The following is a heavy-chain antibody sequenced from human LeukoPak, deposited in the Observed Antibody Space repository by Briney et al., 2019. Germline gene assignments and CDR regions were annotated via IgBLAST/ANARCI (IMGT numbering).Heavy chain of an antibody. CDR1: GFTFSDYY. CDR3: AKGVNYYDSSGYYLPFDY. V-gene: IGHV3-11*01. D-gene: IGHD3-22*01. CDR2: ISSSGSTI. Sequence: GGSLRLSCAASGFTFSDYYMSWIRQAPGKGLEWVSYISSSGSTIYYADSVKGRFTISRDNSKNTLYLQMNSLRAEDTAVYYCAKGVNYYDSSGYYLPFDYWGQGTLVTVSS. J-gene: IGHJ4*02.